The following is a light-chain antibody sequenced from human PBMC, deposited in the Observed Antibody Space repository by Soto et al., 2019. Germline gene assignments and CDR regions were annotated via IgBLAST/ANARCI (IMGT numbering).Light chain of an antibody. CDR1: QGIRND. V-gene: IGKV1-17*01. CDR3: QRYKTYPPT. Sequence: DIQMTQSPSSLSASVGDRVTITCRASQGIRNDLGWFQQKPGKAPKRLMYAASSFQSGAPSRFTGSGSGTEFTLTIISLQPEDIATYYWQRYKTYPPTFGQGTKLEIK. J-gene: IGKJ2*01. CDR2: AAS.